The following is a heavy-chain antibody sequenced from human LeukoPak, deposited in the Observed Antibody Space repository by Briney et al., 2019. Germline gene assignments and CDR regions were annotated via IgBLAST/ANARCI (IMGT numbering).Heavy chain of an antibody. V-gene: IGHV3-13*01. D-gene: IGHD3-10*01. CDR2: IGTADDT. CDR3: ARAYGSGSYYWYFDL. Sequence: PGRSLRLSCAASGFTFSSYDMHWVRQATGKGLEWVSAIGTADDTYYPGSVKGRFTISRENAKNSLYLQMNSLRIGDTAVYYCARAYGSGSYYWYFDLWGRGTLVTVSS. J-gene: IGHJ2*01. CDR1: GFTFSSYD.